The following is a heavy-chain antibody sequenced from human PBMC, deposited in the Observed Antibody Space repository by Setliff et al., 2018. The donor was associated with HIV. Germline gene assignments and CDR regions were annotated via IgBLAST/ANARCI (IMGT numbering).Heavy chain of an antibody. D-gene: IGHD2-2*01. V-gene: IGHV4-59*08. Sequence: SETLSLTCTVSGGSISSHYWSWIRQPPGKGLEWIGYIYYSGTTNYNPSLESRVTISVDTSKNQFSLKLSSVTAADAAVYYCGTAMYYYYGLDVWGQGIRVTVSS. CDR1: GGSISSHY. J-gene: IGHJ6*02. CDR2: IYYSGTT. CDR3: GTAMYYYYGLDV.